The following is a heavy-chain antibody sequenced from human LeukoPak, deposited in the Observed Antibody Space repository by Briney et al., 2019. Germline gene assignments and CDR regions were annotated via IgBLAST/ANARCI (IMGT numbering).Heavy chain of an antibody. D-gene: IGHD2-2*01. Sequence: SVKVSCKASGGTFSSYAISWVRQAPGQGLEWMGGIIPIFGTANYAQKFQGRVTITADESTSTAYMELSSLRSEDTAVYYCAREIVVVPAATYNWFDPWGQGTLVTVSS. J-gene: IGHJ5*02. CDR3: AREIVVVPAATYNWFDP. CDR2: IIPIFGTA. V-gene: IGHV1-69*13. CDR1: GGTFSSYA.